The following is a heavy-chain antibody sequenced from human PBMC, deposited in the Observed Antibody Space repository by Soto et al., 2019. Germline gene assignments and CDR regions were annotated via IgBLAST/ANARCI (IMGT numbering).Heavy chain of an antibody. CDR3: AKNRGGSDRYYYYMDL. D-gene: IGHD5-12*01. Sequence: PGGSLRLSCAASGFTFSNYNFNWVRQAPGKGLEWVSYISFDSGTIYYADSVKGRFTISRDNAKNSLYLQLNSLRAEDTAVYHCAKNRGGSDRYYYYMDLWGKGTTVTVSS. CDR2: ISFDSGTI. CDR1: GFTFSNYN. J-gene: IGHJ6*03. V-gene: IGHV3-48*04.